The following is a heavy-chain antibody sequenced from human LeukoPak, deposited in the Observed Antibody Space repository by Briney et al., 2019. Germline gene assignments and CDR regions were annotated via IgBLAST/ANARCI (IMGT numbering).Heavy chain of an antibody. J-gene: IGHJ5*02. Sequence: DPSETLSLTCTVSGGSISSYYWSWIRQPPGKGLEWIGSIYYSGSTYYNPSLNSRVTISVDTSKNQFSLKLSSVTAADTAVYYCARDGGSWGQGTLVTVSS. CDR3: ARDGGS. V-gene: IGHV4-59*12. CDR1: GGSISSYY. CDR2: IYYSGST.